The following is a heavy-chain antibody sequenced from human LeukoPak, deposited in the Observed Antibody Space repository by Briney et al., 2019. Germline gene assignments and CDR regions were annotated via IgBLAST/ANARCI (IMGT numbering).Heavy chain of an antibody. D-gene: IGHD4-17*01. CDR1: GFTFDDYG. J-gene: IGHJ5*02. CDR2: INWNGGGT. Sequence: GGSLRLSCAASGFTFDDYGMSWVRQAPGKGLEWVSGINWNGGGTGYADSVKGRFTISRDNAKNTLYLQMNSLRAEDTAVYYCVKYGDYKFDPWGQGTLVTVSS. CDR3: VKYGDYKFDP. V-gene: IGHV3-20*04.